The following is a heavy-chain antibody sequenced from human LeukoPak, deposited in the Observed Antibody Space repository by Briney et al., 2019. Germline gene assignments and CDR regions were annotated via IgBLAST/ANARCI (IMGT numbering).Heavy chain of an antibody. V-gene: IGHV4-4*07. CDR2: IYTSGST. Sequence: SETLSLTCTVSGVSINSHYWGWIRQPAGKGLEWIGRIYTSGSTNYNPSLKSRVTISIDKSKNQFSLKLSSVTAADTAVYYCARGSNSRYYYYYMDDWGKGTTVTVSS. CDR3: ARGSNSRYYYYYMDD. J-gene: IGHJ6*03. D-gene: IGHD4-11*01. CDR1: GVSINSHY.